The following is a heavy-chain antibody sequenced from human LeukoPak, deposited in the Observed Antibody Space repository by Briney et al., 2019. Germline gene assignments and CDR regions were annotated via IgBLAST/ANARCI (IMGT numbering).Heavy chain of an antibody. CDR2: ISSTSVFI. CDR1: EFIFSTYE. J-gene: IGHJ4*02. D-gene: IGHD1-26*01. CDR3: ARVVGSAIRSGVDY. Sequence: PGGSLRLSCAASEFIFSTYEMNWVRQAPGKGLEWVASISSTSVFIHYAASVKGRFTISRDNAKNSLYLQMSYLRADDTAVYYCARVVGSAIRSGVDYWGQGTLVTVSS. V-gene: IGHV3-21*01.